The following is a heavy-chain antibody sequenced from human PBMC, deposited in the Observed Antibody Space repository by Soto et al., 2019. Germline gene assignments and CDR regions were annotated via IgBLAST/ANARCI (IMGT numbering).Heavy chain of an antibody. V-gene: IGHV3-30-3*01. CDR3: ARDHYDFWSGYLYYFDY. J-gene: IGHJ4*02. D-gene: IGHD3-3*01. CDR2: IPYDGSNK. Sequence: GESLKISCAASGFTFSSYAMHWVRQAPGKGLEWVAVIPYDGSNKYYADSVKGRFTISRDNSKNTLYLQMSSLRAEDTAVYYCARDHYDFWSGYLYYFDYWGQGTLVTVSS. CDR1: GFTFSSYA.